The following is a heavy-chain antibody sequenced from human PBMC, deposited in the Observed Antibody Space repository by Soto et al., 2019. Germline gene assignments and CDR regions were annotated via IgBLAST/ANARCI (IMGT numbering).Heavy chain of an antibody. V-gene: IGHV3-7*01. Sequence: GGSLRLSCAASGFTFRSNWMSWVGQAPGRGLEWVANIKPDGSGKYYLDSVRGRFTISRDNAENSLFLQIDSLRVEDTAVYYCARDVGVQELDYWGQGTLVTVSS. CDR3: ARDVGVQELDY. D-gene: IGHD6-6*01. J-gene: IGHJ4*02. CDR2: IKPDGSGK. CDR1: GFTFRSNW.